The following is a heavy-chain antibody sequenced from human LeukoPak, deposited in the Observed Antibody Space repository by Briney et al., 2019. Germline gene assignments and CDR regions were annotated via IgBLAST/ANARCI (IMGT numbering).Heavy chain of an antibody. CDR1: GFTFSTYW. Sequence: PGGSLRLSCAASGFTFSTYWMCWVRQAPGKGLEWGANIKEEGSEANYVESVKGRFFISRDNAKNSQHLQMNSLRVEDTAVYYCARCEGFYDYFSGNPTYYFYMDVWGKGATVTVSS. D-gene: IGHD3-16*01. V-gene: IGHV3-7*01. CDR2: IKEEGSEA. J-gene: IGHJ6*03. CDR3: ARCEGFYDYFSGNPTYYFYMDV.